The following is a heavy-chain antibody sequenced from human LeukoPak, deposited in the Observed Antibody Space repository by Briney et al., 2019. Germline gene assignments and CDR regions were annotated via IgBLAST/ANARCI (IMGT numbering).Heavy chain of an antibody. J-gene: IGHJ4*02. CDR1: GFTFSSYA. Sequence: GASLRLSCAASGFTFSSYAMSWVRQAPGKGLEWVSAISGSGGSTYYADSVKGRFTISRDNSKNTLYLQMNSLRAEDTAVYYCAKVPRVVVTAILYFDYWGQGTLVTVSS. D-gene: IGHD2-21*02. CDR2: ISGSGGST. V-gene: IGHV3-23*01. CDR3: AKVPRVVVTAILYFDY.